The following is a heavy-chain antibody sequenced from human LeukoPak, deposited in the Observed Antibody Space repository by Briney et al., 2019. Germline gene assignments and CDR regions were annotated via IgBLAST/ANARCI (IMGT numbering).Heavy chain of an antibody. CDR3: AKALGYCSGGSCYPASDYSDY. CDR2: ISGSGGST. J-gene: IGHJ4*02. CDR1: GFTFSSYA. V-gene: IGHV3-23*01. D-gene: IGHD2-15*01. Sequence: GGSLRLSCAASGFTFSSYAMSWVRQAPGKGLEWVSAISGSGGSTYYADSVKGRFTISRDNSKNTLYLQMNSLRAEDTAVYYCAKALGYCSGGSCYPASDYSDYWGQGTLVTVSS.